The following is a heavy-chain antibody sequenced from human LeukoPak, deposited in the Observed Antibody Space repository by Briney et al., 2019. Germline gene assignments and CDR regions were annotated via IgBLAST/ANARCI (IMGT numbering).Heavy chain of an antibody. CDR1: GGSISSYY. Sequence: SETLSLTCTVSGGSISSYYWSWIRQPPGKGLEWIGYVYYTGSTNYNPSLKSRVTISIDTSKNQFSLKLSSVTAADTAVYYCATSSDTASAYFGQGTLVTVFS. J-gene: IGHJ4*02. V-gene: IGHV4-59*08. CDR2: VYYTGST. CDR3: ATSSDTASAY. D-gene: IGHD5-18*01.